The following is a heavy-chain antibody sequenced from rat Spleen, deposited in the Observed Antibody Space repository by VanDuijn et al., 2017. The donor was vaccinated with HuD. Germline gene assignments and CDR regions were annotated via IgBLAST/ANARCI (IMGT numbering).Heavy chain of an antibody. CDR1: GFSLMDYS. CDR3: ARGSVFFDY. CDR2: ISSGGST. Sequence: QVQLKESGPGLVQPSQTLSLTCTVSGFSLMDYSVHWVRQPPGKGLEWIAAISSGGSTYFNSALKSRLSINRDTSKSQVFLKMNSLQTEDTAMYFCARGSVFFDYWGQGVMVTVSS. J-gene: IGHJ2*01. V-gene: IGHV2S12*01.